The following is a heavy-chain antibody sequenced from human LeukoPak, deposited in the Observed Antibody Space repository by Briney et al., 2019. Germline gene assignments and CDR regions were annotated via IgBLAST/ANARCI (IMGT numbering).Heavy chain of an antibody. J-gene: IGHJ4*02. D-gene: IGHD3-22*01. Sequence: ASVKVSCKSSGYTFTGYYMHWVRQAPGQGLEWMGWINPNSGGTNYAQKFQGRVTMTRDTSISTAYMELSRLRSDDTAVYHCARPPRDSSGPTGNFDYWGQGTLVTVSS. CDR3: ARPPRDSSGPTGNFDY. CDR2: INPNSGGT. CDR1: GYTFTGYY. V-gene: IGHV1-2*02.